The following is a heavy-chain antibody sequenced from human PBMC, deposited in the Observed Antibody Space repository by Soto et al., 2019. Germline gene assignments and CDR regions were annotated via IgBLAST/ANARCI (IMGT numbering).Heavy chain of an antibody. D-gene: IGHD3-10*01. Sequence: QITLKESGPTLVKPTQTLTLTCTFSGFSLSTSGVGVGWIRRPPGKALEWLALIYWDDDKRYSPSLKSRLTITKDTSKNQVVLTMTNMDPVDTATYYCAYSRYTGSGVDYWGQGTLVTVSS. CDR2: IYWDDDK. V-gene: IGHV2-5*02. CDR3: AYSRYTGSGVDY. CDR1: GFSLSTSGVG. J-gene: IGHJ4*02.